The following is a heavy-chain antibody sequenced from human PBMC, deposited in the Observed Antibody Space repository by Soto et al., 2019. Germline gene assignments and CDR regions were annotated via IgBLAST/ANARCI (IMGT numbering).Heavy chain of an antibody. V-gene: IGHV5-51*01. CDR2: IYPGDSDT. CDR3: GRHGVSSSLNPVNYYGMDV. Sequence: GESLKISCNGSGYSFTSYWIGWVRQMPGKGLEWMGIIYPGDSDTRYSPSFQGQVTISADKSISTAYLQWSSLKASDTAMYYCGRHGVSSSLNPVNYYGMDVWGQGTTVTVSS. CDR1: GYSFTSYW. D-gene: IGHD6-6*01. J-gene: IGHJ6*02.